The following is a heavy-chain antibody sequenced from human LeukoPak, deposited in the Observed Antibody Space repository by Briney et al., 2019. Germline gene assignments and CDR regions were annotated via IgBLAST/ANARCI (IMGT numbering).Heavy chain of an antibody. Sequence: GPSLTLSCAPSAFTFSSCGMEWVRHAPGKGLECVAVISVAGSNKYYADLVKGRFTITRDNSKNTLYLQMNSLRAEDTAVYYCAKDHQWGYGYYFDYWGQGALVTVSS. J-gene: IGHJ4*02. CDR3: AKDHQWGYGYYFDY. V-gene: IGHV3-30*18. CDR1: AFTFSSCG. D-gene: IGHD5-18*01. CDR2: ISVAGSNK.